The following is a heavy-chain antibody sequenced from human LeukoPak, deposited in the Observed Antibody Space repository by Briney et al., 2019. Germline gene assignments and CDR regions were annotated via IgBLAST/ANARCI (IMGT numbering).Heavy chain of an antibody. Sequence: PGGSLALSCVASGFTFNVRWMQWVRHAPRGGRVWVSRINSDGSGTSHADSVKGRFTISRDSAKNTLYLQMNSLRAEDRAVYYCARAGEGLQSYGFDIWGQGTMVTASS. V-gene: IGHV3-74*01. J-gene: IGHJ3*02. CDR3: ARAGEGLQSYGFDI. CDR2: INSDGSGT. CDR1: GFTFNVRW. D-gene: IGHD5-24*01.